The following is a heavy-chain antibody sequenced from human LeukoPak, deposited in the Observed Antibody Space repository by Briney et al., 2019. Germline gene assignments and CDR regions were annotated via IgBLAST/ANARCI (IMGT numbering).Heavy chain of an antibody. D-gene: IGHD1-26*01. CDR3: ARDTPTYFDY. CDR2: IYYSGST. V-gene: IGHV4-61*01. J-gene: IGHJ4*02. Sequence: SETLSLTCTVSGGSVSSGSYYWNWIRQPPGKGLEWIGYIYYSGSTNYNPSLKSRVTISVDTSRNQFSLKLSSVTAADTAVYYCARDTPTYFDYWGQGTLVTVSS. CDR1: GGSVSSGSYY.